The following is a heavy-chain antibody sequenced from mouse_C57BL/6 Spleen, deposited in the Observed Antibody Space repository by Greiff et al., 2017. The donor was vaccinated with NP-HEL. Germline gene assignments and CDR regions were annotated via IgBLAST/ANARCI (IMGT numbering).Heavy chain of an antibody. J-gene: IGHJ3*01. V-gene: IGHV5-17*01. CDR1: GFTFSDYG. D-gene: IGHD2-1*01. Sequence: EVQRVESGGGLVKPGGSLKLSCAASGFTFSDYGMHWVRQAPEKGLEWVAYISSGSSTIYYADTVKGRFTISRDNAKNTLFLQMASLRSEDTAMYYCGRNGNSWFAYWGQGTLVTVSA. CDR2: ISSGSSTI. CDR3: GRNGNSWFAY.